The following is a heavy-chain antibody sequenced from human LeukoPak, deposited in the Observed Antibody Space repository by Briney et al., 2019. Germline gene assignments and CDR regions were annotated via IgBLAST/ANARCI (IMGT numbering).Heavy chain of an antibody. Sequence: PSETLSLTCAVYGGSFSGYYWSWIRQPPGKGLEWIGYIYYSGSTNYNPSLKSRVTISVDTSKNQISLKVRSVTAADTAVYYCARTTEDCSSTSCYQYWFDPWGQGTLVTVSS. V-gene: IGHV4-59*01. CDR3: ARTTEDCSSTSCYQYWFDP. J-gene: IGHJ5*02. CDR2: IYYSGST. D-gene: IGHD2-2*01. CDR1: GGSFSGYY.